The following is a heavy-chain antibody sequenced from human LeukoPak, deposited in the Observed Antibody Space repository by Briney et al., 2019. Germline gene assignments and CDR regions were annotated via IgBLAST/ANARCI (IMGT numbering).Heavy chain of an antibody. CDR3: ARVGVIWSGYYTTFFDY. CDR1: GSTFSSYS. Sequence: GGSLRLSCAASGSTFSSYSMNWVRQAPGKGLEWVSSIGTSSSYIYYADSLKGRFTISRDNAKNSLYLQVNSLRAEDTAVYYCARVGVIWSGYYTTFFDYWGQGTLVTVSS. D-gene: IGHD3-3*01. J-gene: IGHJ4*02. V-gene: IGHV3-21*01. CDR2: IGTSSSYI.